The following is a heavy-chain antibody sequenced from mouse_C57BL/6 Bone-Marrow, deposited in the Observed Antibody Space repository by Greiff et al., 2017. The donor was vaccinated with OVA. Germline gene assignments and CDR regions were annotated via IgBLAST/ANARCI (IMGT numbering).Heavy chain of an antibody. CDR1: GYTFTSYW. J-gene: IGHJ1*03. D-gene: IGHD1-1*01. V-gene: IGHV1-7*01. Sequence: QVQLQQSGAELAKPGASVKLSCKASGYTFTSYWMHWVKQRPGQGLEWIGYINPSSGYTKYNQKFKDKATLTADKSSSTAYMQLSSLTYEDSAVYYCAKNYYGSSYYFDVWGTGTTVTVSS. CDR2: INPSSGYT. CDR3: AKNYYGSSYYFDV.